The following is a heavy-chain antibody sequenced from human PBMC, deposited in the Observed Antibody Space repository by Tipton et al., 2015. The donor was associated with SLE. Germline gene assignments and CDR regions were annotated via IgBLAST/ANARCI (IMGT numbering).Heavy chain of an antibody. CDR3: ARAQRTTPFDI. J-gene: IGHJ3*02. D-gene: IGHD1-1*01. V-gene: IGHV3-66*01. CDR2: IYSGGST. CDR1: GFTVSSNY. Sequence: SLRLSCAASGFTVSSNYMSWVRQAPGKGLEWVSVIYSGGSTYYADSVKGRFTISRDNSKNTLYLQMNSLRAEDTAVYYCARAQRTTPFDIWGQGTMVTVSS.